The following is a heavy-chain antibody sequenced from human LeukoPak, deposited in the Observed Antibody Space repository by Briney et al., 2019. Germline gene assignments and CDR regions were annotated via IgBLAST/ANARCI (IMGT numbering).Heavy chain of an antibody. D-gene: IGHD3-22*01. CDR3: ASYYDSSGYYYRYYYYMDV. CDR2: IYYSGST. J-gene: IGHJ6*03. CDR1: GGSISSSSYY. V-gene: IGHV4-39*01. Sequence: PSETLSLTCTVSGGSISSSSYYWGWIRQPPGKGLERIGSIYYSGSTYHNPSLKSRVTISVDTSKNQFSLKLSSVTAADTAVYYCASYYDSSGYYYRYYYYMDVWGKGTTVTVSS.